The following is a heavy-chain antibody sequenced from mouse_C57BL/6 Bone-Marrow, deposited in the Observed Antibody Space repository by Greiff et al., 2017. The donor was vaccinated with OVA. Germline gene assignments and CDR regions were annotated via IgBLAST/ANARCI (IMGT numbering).Heavy chain of an antibody. CDR2: INYDGSST. CDR3: ASGGTMMHWYFYV. D-gene: IGHD2-3*01. V-gene: IGHV5-16*01. Sequence: EVLLVESEGGLVQPGGSMKLSCTASGFTFSDYYMAWVRQVPEKGLEWVANINYDGSSTYYLDSLKSRFIISRDTAKNNLYLQMSSLKSEDTATYYCASGGTMMHWYFYVWGTGTTVTVTA. CDR1: GFTFSDYY. J-gene: IGHJ1*03.